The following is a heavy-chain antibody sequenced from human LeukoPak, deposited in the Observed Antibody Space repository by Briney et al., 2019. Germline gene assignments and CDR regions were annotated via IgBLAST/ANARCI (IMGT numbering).Heavy chain of an antibody. CDR2: IYYSGST. J-gene: IGHJ5*02. V-gene: IGHV4-39*07. D-gene: IGHD3-9*01. CDR1: GGSISSSSYY. CDR3: ARYFDYTWFDP. Sequence: PSETLSLTCTVSGGSISSSSYYWGWIRQPPGKGLEWIGSIYYSGSTYYNPSLKSRVTISVDTSKNQFSLKLSSVTAADTAVYYCARYFDYTWFDPWGQGTLVTVSS.